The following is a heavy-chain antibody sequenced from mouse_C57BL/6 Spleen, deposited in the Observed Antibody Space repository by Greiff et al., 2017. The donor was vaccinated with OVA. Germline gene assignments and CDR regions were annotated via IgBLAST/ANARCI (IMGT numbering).Heavy chain of an antibody. V-gene: IGHV14-1*01. CDR2: IDPEDGDA. D-gene: IGHD1-1*01. J-gene: IGHJ1*03. CDR1: GFNIKDYY. Sequence: EVQLQQSGAELVRPGASVKLSCTASGFNIKDYYMHWVKQRPEQGLEWIGRIDPEDGDAEYAPKFQGKATMTADTSSNTAYLQLSSLTSEDTAVYYCTRYYYGSRWYFDVWGTGTTVTVSS. CDR3: TRYYYGSRWYFDV.